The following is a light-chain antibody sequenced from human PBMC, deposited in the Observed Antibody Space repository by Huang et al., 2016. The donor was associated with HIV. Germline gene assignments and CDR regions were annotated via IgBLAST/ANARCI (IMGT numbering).Light chain of an antibody. J-gene: IGKJ1*01. Sequence: DIQMTQSPSSLSASVGDRVTITCRASQNITPYLNWYQHKPGKAPNLLIHAASNLQRGVPSRFSGGGSATKFTLTIKNLQPEDFATYYCQQSYTTPRTFGQGTKVEIK. CDR3: QQSYTTPRT. CDR1: QNITPY. CDR2: AAS. V-gene: IGKV1-39*01.